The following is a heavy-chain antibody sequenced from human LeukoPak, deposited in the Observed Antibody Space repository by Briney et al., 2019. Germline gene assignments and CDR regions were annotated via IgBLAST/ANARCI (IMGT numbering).Heavy chain of an antibody. CDR1: GASISSSY. D-gene: IGHD5-24*01. V-gene: IGHV4-59*01. Sequence: PSETLSLTCTVSGASISSSYWSWIRQPPGRGLEWIGYIYYSGITNHHPSLKSRVTISVDTSKNQFSLRLNSVTAADTAVYYCVRGAGRDGGYWGQGTLVTVSS. CDR2: IYYSGIT. CDR3: VRGAGRDGGY. J-gene: IGHJ4*02.